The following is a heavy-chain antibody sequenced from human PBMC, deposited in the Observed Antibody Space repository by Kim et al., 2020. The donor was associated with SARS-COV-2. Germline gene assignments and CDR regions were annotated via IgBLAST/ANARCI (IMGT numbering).Heavy chain of an antibody. CDR1: GDSINSDDFF. D-gene: IGHD6-13*01. V-gene: IGHV4-39*01. CDR2: VYYDGDT. J-gene: IGHJ4*02. Sequence: SETLSLTCSVSGDSINSDDFFWVWVRQRPGGPLEWIGNVYYDGDTRYNPSLRVRASVSMDTSKNQFSLQVTSVTAADTAMYFCARQPAGSFSGFDSWGQG. CDR3: ARQPAGSFSGFDS.